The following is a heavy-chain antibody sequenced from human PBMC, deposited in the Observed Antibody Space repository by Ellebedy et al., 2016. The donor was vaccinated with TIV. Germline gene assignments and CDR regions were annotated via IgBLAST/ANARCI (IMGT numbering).Heavy chain of an antibody. CDR1: GDSVSSNTAT. Sequence: MPSETLSLTCAISGDSVSSNTATWNWIRQSPSRGLEWLGRTYYRSRWFNDYAESVRGRIVVNPDTSKNQFSLQLNSVTPEDTAVYYCARDPPGHSTTFDYWGQGTQVTVSS. CDR3: ARDPPGHSTTFDY. D-gene: IGHD2/OR15-2a*01. J-gene: IGHJ4*02. V-gene: IGHV6-1*01. CDR2: TYYRSRWFN.